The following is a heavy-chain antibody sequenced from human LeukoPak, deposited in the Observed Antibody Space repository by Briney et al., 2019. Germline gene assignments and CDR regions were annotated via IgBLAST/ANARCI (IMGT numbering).Heavy chain of an antibody. D-gene: IGHD3-22*01. V-gene: IGHV3-21*01. Sequence: PGGSLRLSCAASGFTFSDYSMNWVRQAPGKGLKWVASVNTVSSYIYYADSMRGRFTISRDNAKNSLFLQVNSLRAEDTAVYYCARLRRNSDRSDFFYYYDHWGQGTLVTVSS. J-gene: IGHJ4*02. CDR2: VNTVSSYI. CDR3: ARLRRNSDRSDFFYYYDH. CDR1: GFTFSDYS.